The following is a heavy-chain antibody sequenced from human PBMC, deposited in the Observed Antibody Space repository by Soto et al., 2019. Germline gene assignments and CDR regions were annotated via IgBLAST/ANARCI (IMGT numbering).Heavy chain of an antibody. D-gene: IGHD1-26*01. J-gene: IGHJ4*02. CDR3: ARGEQYSGRIFDY. CDR1: GDIVSSNSAA. CDR2: TYYRSKWYS. Sequence: SQTLSLTCVISGDIVSSNSAAVNWISQSPSRGLEWLGRTYYRSKWYSDYAASVESRITVNPDTSKNHFSLQLNSVTPEDTAVYYCARGEQYSGRIFDYWGQGTLVTVSS. V-gene: IGHV6-1*01.